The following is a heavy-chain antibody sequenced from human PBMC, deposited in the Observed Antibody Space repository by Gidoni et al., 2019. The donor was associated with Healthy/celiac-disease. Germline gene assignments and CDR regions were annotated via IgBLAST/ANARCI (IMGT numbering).Heavy chain of an antibody. V-gene: IGHV4-4*02. CDR3: AREVAAAGNNWFDP. J-gene: IGHJ5*02. D-gene: IGHD6-13*01. Sequence: QVPLQESGPGLVKPSGTLSLTCAVPGGSLSSSNWWSGVRQPPGKGLEWLGELYHSGSTNYNPSLKSRVTISVDKSKNQFALKLSSVTAADTAVYYCAREVAAAGNNWFDPWGQGTLVTVSS. CDR1: GGSLSSSNW. CDR2: LYHSGST.